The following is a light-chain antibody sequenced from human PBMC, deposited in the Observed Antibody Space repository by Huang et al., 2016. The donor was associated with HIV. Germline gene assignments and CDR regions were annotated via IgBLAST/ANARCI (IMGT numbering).Light chain of an antibody. CDR2: AST. Sequence: DIQMTQSPSSLSAFVGDNVTITCRASQKINIHLNWYRQRPGKAPELLIYASTTLHSGVPSRFTGSGSGTDFTLTINSLQPEDSAFYSCQQSYSSPRVTFGPGTKV. CDR3: QQSYSSPRVT. CDR1: QKINIH. J-gene: IGKJ3*01. V-gene: IGKV1-39*01.